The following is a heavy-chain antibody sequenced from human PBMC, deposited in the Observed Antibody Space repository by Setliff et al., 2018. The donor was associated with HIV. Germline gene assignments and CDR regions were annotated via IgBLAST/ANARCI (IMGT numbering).Heavy chain of an antibody. J-gene: IGHJ5*02. V-gene: IGHV3-73*01. CDR3: LLPCTSGWHNWADP. CDR2: IRSKADKYAT. CDR1: GFTFSGAE. Sequence: GESLKISCAASGFTFSGAEIHWVRQVSGKGLEWVGCIRSKADKYATDYGASAKGRLIISRDDSKKTAYLQMSSLRAEDTAMYYCLLPCTSGWHNWADPWGQGTLVTVSS. D-gene: IGHD6-19*01.